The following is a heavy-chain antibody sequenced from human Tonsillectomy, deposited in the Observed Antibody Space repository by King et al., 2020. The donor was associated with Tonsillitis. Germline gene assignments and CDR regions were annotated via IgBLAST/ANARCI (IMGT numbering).Heavy chain of an antibody. CDR3: TTVRAPLGFGWFDP. Sequence: VQLVESGGGLVKPGGSLRLSCAASGFTFSNAWMSWVRQAPGKGLEWVGRIKSKTDGGTTDYAAPVKGRFTISRDDSKNTLYLQMNSLKTEDTAVYYCTTVRAPLGFGWFDPWGQGTLVTVSS. CDR2: IKSKTDGGTT. J-gene: IGHJ5*02. V-gene: IGHV3-15*01. D-gene: IGHD3-10*01. CDR1: GFTFSNAW.